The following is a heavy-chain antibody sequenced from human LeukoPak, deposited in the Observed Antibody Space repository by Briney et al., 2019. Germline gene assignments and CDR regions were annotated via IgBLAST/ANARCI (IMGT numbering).Heavy chain of an antibody. V-gene: IGHV4-4*02. J-gene: IGHJ4*02. Sequence: PAETLSLTCAVSGGSISSSNGWSWVRQRPGKGLEWIGEIYHSGSTNYNPSLKSRVTISVDKSKNQFSLKLSSVTAADTAVYYCALVVVAATSQFDYWGQGTLVTVSS. CDR3: ALVVVAATSQFDY. CDR1: GGSISSSNG. CDR2: IYHSGST. D-gene: IGHD2-15*01.